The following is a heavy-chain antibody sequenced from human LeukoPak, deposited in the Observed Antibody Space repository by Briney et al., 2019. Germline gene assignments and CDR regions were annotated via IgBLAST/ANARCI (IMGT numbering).Heavy chain of an antibody. Sequence: GASVKVSCKASGYTFTSYYMHWVRQAPGQGLEWMGIINPSGGSTSYAQKFQGRVTMTRDTSTSTAYMELRSLRSDDTAVYYCARNGENGKYCSGGSCAYFDYWGQGTLVTVSS. CDR3: ARNGENGKYCSGGSCAYFDY. D-gene: IGHD2-15*01. V-gene: IGHV1-46*01. CDR2: INPSGGST. CDR1: GYTFTSYY. J-gene: IGHJ4*02.